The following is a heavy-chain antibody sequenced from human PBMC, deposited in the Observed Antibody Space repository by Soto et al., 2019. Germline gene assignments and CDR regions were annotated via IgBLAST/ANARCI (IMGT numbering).Heavy chain of an antibody. J-gene: IGHJ4*02. Sequence: GASVKVSCKASGYTFTSYGISWVRQAPGQGLEWMGWISAYNGNTNYAQKLQGRVTMTTDTSTSTAYMELRSLRSDDTAVYYCARRSGSYYNGILDYWGQGTLVTVSS. CDR3: ARRSGSYYNGILDY. D-gene: IGHD3-10*01. CDR2: ISAYNGNT. V-gene: IGHV1-18*01. CDR1: GYTFTSYG.